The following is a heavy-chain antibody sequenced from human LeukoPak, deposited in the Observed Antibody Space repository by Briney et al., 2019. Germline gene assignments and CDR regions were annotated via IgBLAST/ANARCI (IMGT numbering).Heavy chain of an antibody. V-gene: IGHV3-21*01. Sequence: GGSLRLSCAASGFTFSSYSMNWVRQAPGKGLEWVSSISSSSSYIYYADSVKGRFTISRDNAKNSLYLQMNSLRAEDTAVYYCAKYGLGSHTSFDSWGQGTLVTVSS. D-gene: IGHD3-10*01. CDR2: ISSSSSYI. CDR1: GFTFSSYS. J-gene: IGHJ4*02. CDR3: AKYGLGSHTSFDS.